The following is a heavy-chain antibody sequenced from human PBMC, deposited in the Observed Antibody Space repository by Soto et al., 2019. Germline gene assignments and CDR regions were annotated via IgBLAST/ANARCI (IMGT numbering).Heavy chain of an antibody. Sequence: QVQLVQSGAEVKKPGASVKVSCKASGYTFTSYGISWVRQAPGQGLEWMGWISAYNGNTNYAQKLQGRVTITTDTATSTAYMELRSLRSDETAVYYCARETSYGDYVEPHGYWGQGTLVTVSS. D-gene: IGHD4-17*01. CDR1: GYTFTSYG. V-gene: IGHV1-18*01. J-gene: IGHJ4*02. CDR2: ISAYNGNT. CDR3: ARETSYGDYVEPHGY.